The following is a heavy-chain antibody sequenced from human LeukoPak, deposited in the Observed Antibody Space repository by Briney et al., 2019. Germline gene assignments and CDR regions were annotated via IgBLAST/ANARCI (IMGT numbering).Heavy chain of an antibody. J-gene: IGHJ4*02. CDR2: ISYDGSNK. CDR3: AKARTDGYNRPLDY. D-gene: IGHD5-24*01. V-gene: IGHV3-30*04. Sequence: PGRSLTLSCAASGFTFSSYAMHWVRQAPGKGLEWVAVISYDGSNKFYADSVKGRFTFSRDNSKNTLYLQMNSLSAEDTAVYYCAKARTDGYNRPLDYWGQGTLVTVSS. CDR1: GFTFSSYA.